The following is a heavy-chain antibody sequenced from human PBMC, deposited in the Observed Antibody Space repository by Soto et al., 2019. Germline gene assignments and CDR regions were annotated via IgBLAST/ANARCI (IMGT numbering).Heavy chain of an antibody. V-gene: IGHV1-69*02. CDR3: AHERSSGGSCYSPPCYYYSYMDV. Sequence: SVKVSCKASGGTFSSYTISCVRQAPGQGLEWMGRIIPILGIANYAQKLQGRVTITADKSTSTAYMELSSLRSEDTAVYYCAHERSSGGSCYSPPCYYYSYMDVCCKGTTVNVSS. CDR1: GGTFSSYT. D-gene: IGHD2-15*01. J-gene: IGHJ6*03. CDR2: IIPILGIA.